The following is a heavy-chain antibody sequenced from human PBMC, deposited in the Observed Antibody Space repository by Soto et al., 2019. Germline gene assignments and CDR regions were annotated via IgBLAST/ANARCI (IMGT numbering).Heavy chain of an antibody. J-gene: IGHJ4*02. D-gene: IGHD6-13*01. CDR3: ARYRREAVAGYTLDN. CDR2: VYNSGST. V-gene: IGHV4-59*01. Sequence: SETLSLTCTVSGGSISSNYWTWIRQPPGKGLEWIGYVYNSGSTNYNPSLKSRVTISEDTSKSQFYLKVNSMTAADTAVYYCARYRREAVAGYTLDNWGQGIWSPSPQ. CDR1: GGSISSNY.